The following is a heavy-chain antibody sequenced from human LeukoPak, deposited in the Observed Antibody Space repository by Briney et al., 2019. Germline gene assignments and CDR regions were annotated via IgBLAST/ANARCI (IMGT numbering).Heavy chain of an antibody. Sequence: ASVKVSCKASGYTFTGYYMHWVRQAPGQGLEWMGWINPNSGDTNYAQKFQDRGTMTRDTSISTAYMELSRLRSDDTAVYYCARAGLIGAEPYCFDDWGQGTLVTVSS. V-gene: IGHV1-2*02. CDR2: INPNSGDT. D-gene: IGHD1-14*01. CDR3: ARAGLIGAEPYCFDD. J-gene: IGHJ4*02. CDR1: GYTFTGYY.